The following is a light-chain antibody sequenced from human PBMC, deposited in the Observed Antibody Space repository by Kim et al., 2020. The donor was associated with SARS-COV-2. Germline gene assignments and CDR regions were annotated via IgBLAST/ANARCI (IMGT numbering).Light chain of an antibody. V-gene: IGLV3-19*01. CDR1: SLRSYC. CDR2: GKN. J-gene: IGLJ2*01. Sequence: ALRPAVRITFRGDSLRSYCASWYQQRPGQAPVLVIYGKNNRPSGIPDRFSGSSSGNTASLTITGAQAEDEADYSCNSRDSSGNHVVFGGGTQLTVL. CDR3: NSRDSSGNHVV.